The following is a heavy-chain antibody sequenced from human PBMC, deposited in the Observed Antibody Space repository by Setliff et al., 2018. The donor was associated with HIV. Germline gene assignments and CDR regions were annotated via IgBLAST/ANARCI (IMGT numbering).Heavy chain of an antibody. CDR2: IIPSLGTA. V-gene: IGHV1-69*05. D-gene: IGHD1-1*01. Sequence: ASVKVSCKASGDTFSNYALSWVRQAPGQGLEWMGGIIPSLGTASYAQKFQGRVTITTDESTSTAYMELSSLRSEDTAMYYCARPSVRMARNWYDFGYWGQGTLVTVSS. J-gene: IGHJ4*02. CDR1: GDTFSNYA. CDR3: ARPSVRMARNWYDFGY.